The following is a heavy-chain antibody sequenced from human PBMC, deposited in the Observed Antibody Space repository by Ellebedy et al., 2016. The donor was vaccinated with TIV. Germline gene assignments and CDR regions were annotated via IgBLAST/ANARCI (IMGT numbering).Heavy chain of an antibody. Sequence: GESLKIPCAASGFTFSSYPMNWVRQAPGKGLEWVAAILDSDSYKHYADSLKGRFTISRDNSKNTLYLQSNSLSADDTAVYYCGTLATTFDYWGQGTLVTVSA. V-gene: IGHV3-23*01. CDR1: GFTFSSYP. J-gene: IGHJ4*02. CDR2: ILDSDSYK. CDR3: GTLATTFDY. D-gene: IGHD5-24*01.